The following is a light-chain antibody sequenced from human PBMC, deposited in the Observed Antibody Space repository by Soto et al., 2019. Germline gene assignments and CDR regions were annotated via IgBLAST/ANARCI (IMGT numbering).Light chain of an antibody. Sequence: EIVWTQSPATVSLSPVEIAAPAVMGSQSVSSSYLAWYQQKPGQAPRLLIYDASNRATGIPARFSGSGSGTDFTLTISSLEPEDFAVYYCQQRSNWPPITSGQGTRLEI. V-gene: IGKV3-11*01. J-gene: IGKJ5*01. CDR1: QSVSSSY. CDR3: QQRSNWPPIT. CDR2: DAS.